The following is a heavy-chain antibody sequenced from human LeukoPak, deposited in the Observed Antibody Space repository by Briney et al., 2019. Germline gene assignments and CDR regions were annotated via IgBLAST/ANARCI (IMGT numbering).Heavy chain of an antibody. D-gene: IGHD6-13*01. CDR1: GFTFSSYD. V-gene: IGHV3-30*02. J-gene: IGHJ5*02. Sequence: GGSLTLSCAASGFTFSSYDMHWLRQAPGKGLEWVAFIRYDGSNKYYADSVRGRFTISRDNSKNALYLQMNSLRAEDTAVYYCAKEIKNWYSSLPGSWGQGTLVTVSS. CDR3: AKEIKNWYSSLPGS. CDR2: IRYDGSNK.